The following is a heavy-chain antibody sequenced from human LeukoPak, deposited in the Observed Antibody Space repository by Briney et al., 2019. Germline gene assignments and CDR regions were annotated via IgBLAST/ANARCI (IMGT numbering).Heavy chain of an antibody. V-gene: IGHV1-46*01. CDR2: INPTAGST. CDR1: GYTFTSYY. D-gene: IGHD1-26*01. CDR3: ARDLGSPGTYQWGYYFEY. Sequence: ASVTVSCKASGYTFTSYYMHWVRQAPGQGLEWMGIINPTAGSTGYAQKFQGRVTMTRDTSTSTVYMELSSLSSEDTAVYYCARDLGSPGTYQWGYYFEYWGQGTLVTVSS. J-gene: IGHJ4*02.